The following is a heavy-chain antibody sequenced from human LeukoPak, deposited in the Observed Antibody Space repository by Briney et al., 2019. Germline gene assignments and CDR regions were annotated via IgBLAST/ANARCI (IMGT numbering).Heavy chain of an antibody. J-gene: IGHJ4*02. Sequence: SETLSLTCTVSGGSISSYYWSWIRQPPGKGLEWIGYIYYSGSTNYNPSLKSRVTISVDTSKDQFSLKLSSVTAADTAVYYCARVQAYGGKGYFDYWGQGTLVTVSS. CDR3: ARVQAYGGKGYFDY. V-gene: IGHV4-59*01. CDR2: IYYSGST. D-gene: IGHD4-23*01. CDR1: GGSISSYY.